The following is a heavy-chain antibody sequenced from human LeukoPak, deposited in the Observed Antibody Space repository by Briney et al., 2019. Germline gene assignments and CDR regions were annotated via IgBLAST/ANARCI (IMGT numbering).Heavy chain of an antibody. CDR2: IYYSGST. CDR1: GGSISSSSYY. J-gene: IGHJ6*03. Sequence: SETLSLTCTVSGGSISSSSYYWGWIRQPPGKGLEWIGSIYYSGSTYYNPSLKSRVTISVDTSKNQFSLKLSSVTAADTAVYYCARVPQYYDFWSGYYSSYYYYMDVWGKGTTVTVSS. CDR3: ARVPQYYDFWSGYYSSYYYYMDV. D-gene: IGHD3-3*01. V-gene: IGHV4-39*07.